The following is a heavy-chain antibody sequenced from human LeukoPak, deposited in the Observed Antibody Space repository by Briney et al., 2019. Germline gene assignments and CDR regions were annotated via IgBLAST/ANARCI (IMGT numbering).Heavy chain of an antibody. CDR1: GFTFSSYA. CDR2: ISGSGGST. V-gene: IGHV3-23*01. J-gene: IGHJ4*02. Sequence: GGSLRLSCAASGFTFSSYAMSWVRQAPGKGLEWVSAISGSGGSTYYADSVKGRFTISRDNSKNTLYLQMNSLRTEDTAVYYCTKGEYGDYGDYWGQGTLVTVSS. CDR3: TKGEYGDYGDY. D-gene: IGHD4-17*01.